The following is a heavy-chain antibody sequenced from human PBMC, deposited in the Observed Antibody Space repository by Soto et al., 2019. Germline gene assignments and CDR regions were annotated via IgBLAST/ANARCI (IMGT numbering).Heavy chain of an antibody. V-gene: IGHV1-69*02. D-gene: IGHD3-16*01. J-gene: IGHJ4*02. CDR1: GGTFSSYT. CDR3: AIGGGAISLPFDY. CDR2: IIPILGIA. Sequence: QVQLVQSGAEVKKPGSSVKVSCKASGGTFSSYTISWVRQAPGQGLEWMGRIIPILGIANYAQKFQGRVTITADKSTSTAYMGLRSLRSEDTAVYYCAIGGGAISLPFDYWGQGTLVTVSS.